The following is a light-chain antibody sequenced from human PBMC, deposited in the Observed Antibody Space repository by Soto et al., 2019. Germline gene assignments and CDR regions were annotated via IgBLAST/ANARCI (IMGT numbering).Light chain of an antibody. CDR1: SGHSSYI. CDR2: LEGSGSY. Sequence: QPVLTQSSSASASLGSSVKLTCTLSSGHSSYIIAWHQQQPGKAPRYLMKLEGSGSYNKGSGVPDRFSGSSSGADRYLTISNRTFEDEADYYCETWDSNTHTVFGGGTKLTVL. J-gene: IGLJ3*02. V-gene: IGLV4-60*02. CDR3: ETWDSNTHTV.